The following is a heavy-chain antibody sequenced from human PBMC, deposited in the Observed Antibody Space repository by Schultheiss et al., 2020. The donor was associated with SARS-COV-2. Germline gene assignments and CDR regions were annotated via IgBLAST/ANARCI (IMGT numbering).Heavy chain of an antibody. CDR3: ARARYSSSWYVDY. D-gene: IGHD6-13*01. Sequence: GESLTISCAASGFTFDDYAMHWVRQAPGKGLEWVSVIYSGGSTYYADSVKGRFTISRDNSKNTLYLQMNSLRAEDTAVYYCARARYSSSWYVDYWGQGTLVTVSS. V-gene: IGHV3-53*01. CDR2: IYSGGST. J-gene: IGHJ4*02. CDR1: GFTFDDYA.